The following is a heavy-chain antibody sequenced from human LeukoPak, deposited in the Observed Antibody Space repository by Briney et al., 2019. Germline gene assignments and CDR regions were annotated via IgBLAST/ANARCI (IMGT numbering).Heavy chain of an antibody. CDR2: ILYSGST. CDR1: GGSISSYY. J-gene: IGHJ3*02. V-gene: IGHV4-59*01. CDR3: ARKNAFDI. Sequence: SETLSLTCTVSGGSISSYYWSWIRQPPGKGLEWIGYILYSGSTNYNPSLKSRVTISVDTSNNQFSLKLSSVTAADTAVYYCARKNAFDIWGQGTMATVSS.